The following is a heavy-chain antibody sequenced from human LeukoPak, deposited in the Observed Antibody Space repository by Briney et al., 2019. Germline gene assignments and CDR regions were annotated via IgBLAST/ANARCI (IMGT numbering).Heavy chain of an antibody. D-gene: IGHD6-19*01. V-gene: IGHV4-4*07. CDR2: IYSSGST. CDR3: ARMVQGYSSVWPETGNNWFDP. Sequence: SETLSLTCTVSGCSISDYYWSWIRQPPGKGQEWIGRIYSSGSTNYNPSLKSRVTISVDKSKNQFSLKMTSVTAADTAVYYCARMVQGYSSVWPETGNNWFDPWGQGTLVTVSS. J-gene: IGHJ5*02. CDR1: GCSISDYY.